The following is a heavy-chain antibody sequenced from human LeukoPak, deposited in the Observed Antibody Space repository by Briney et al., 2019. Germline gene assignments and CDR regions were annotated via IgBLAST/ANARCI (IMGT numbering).Heavy chain of an antibody. J-gene: IGHJ6*02. D-gene: IGHD3-10*01. CDR2: ISSSGSTI. Sequence: NPGGSLRLSCAASGFTFSDYYMSWIRQAPGKGLEWVSYISSSGSTIYYADSVKGRFTISRDNAKNSLYLQMNSLRAEDTAVYYCARDRDYGSPLYLYYYYGMDVWGQGTTVTVSS. CDR1: GFTFSDYY. V-gene: IGHV3-11*01. CDR3: ARDRDYGSPLYLYYYYGMDV.